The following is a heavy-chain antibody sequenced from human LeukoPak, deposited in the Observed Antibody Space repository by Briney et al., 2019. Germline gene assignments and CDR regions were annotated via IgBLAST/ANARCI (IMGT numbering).Heavy chain of an antibody. D-gene: IGHD4-11*01. CDR1: GGTFSSYA. V-gene: IGHV1-46*03. CDR2: INPSGGST. CDR3: ARTHDYSNFNWFDP. Sequence: ASVKASCKASGGTFSSYAISWVRQAPGQGLEWMGIINPSGGSTSYAQKFQGRVTMTRDTSTSTVHMELSSLRSEDTAVYYCARTHDYSNFNWFDPWGQGTLVTVSS. J-gene: IGHJ5*02.